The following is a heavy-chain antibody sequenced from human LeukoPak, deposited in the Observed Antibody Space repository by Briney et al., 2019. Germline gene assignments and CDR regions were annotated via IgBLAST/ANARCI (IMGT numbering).Heavy chain of an antibody. CDR1: GFIFSNYG. CDR3: ARDPRNKGLDP. CDR2: INGFGTEA. J-gene: IGHJ5*02. D-gene: IGHD1/OR15-1a*01. Sequence: GGSLRLSCAASGFIFSNYGMNWVRQVPGKGLMWVAHINGFGTEATYADTVKGRFTISRDNAKNTLYLQMNGLRDEDTAVYYCARDPRNKGLDPWGQGTLVTVSS. V-gene: IGHV3-74*01.